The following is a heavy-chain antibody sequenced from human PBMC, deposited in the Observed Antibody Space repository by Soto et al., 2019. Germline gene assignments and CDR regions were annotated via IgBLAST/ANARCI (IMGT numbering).Heavy chain of an antibody. D-gene: IGHD1-26*01. V-gene: IGHV3-21*01. J-gene: IGHJ5*01. CDR3: ARGLRSGWFDS. CDR1: GFTFSNYS. Sequence: EVQLVESGGGLVKPGGSLRVSCAASGFTFSNYSMNWVRQAPGKGLEWVSSISSTSKYIYYADSVKGRFTISRDNAKKSLYLQMNSLRAEDTAVYYCARGLRSGWFDSWGQGTLVTVAA. CDR2: ISSTSKYI.